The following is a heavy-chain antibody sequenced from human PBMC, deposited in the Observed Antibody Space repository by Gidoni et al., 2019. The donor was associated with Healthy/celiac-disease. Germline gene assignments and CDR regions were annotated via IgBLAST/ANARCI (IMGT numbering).Heavy chain of an antibody. CDR1: GFTISSYG. D-gene: IGHD1-7*01. Sequence: VQLFASGGGVVQRVRSVSLSCSSSGFTISSYGMHWVRQAPGKGLEWGAVIWYDGSNKYYADAVKGRFTIYRDNSKNTLYLQMNSLRAKDTAVDYCARMGLELRYYYGMDVWGQGTTVTVSS. V-gene: IGHV3-33*01. J-gene: IGHJ6*02. CDR2: IWYDGSNK. CDR3: ARMGLELRYYYGMDV.